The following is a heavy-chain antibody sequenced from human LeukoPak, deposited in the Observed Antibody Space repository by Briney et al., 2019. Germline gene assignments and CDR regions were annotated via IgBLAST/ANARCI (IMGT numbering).Heavy chain of an antibody. Sequence: GGSLRLSCAASGFTFDDYAMHWVRQPPGKSLEWVSLISGDGGSTYYADSVQGRFTVSRDNSKNSLYLQMNSLRTEDTALYYCAKDISRNFVVVPAADYWGQGTLVTVSS. CDR3: AKDISRNFVVVPAADY. CDR1: GFTFDDYA. J-gene: IGHJ4*02. CDR2: ISGDGGST. D-gene: IGHD2-2*01. V-gene: IGHV3-43*02.